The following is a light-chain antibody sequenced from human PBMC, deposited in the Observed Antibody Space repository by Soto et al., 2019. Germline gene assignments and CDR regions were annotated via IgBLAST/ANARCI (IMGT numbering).Light chain of an antibody. CDR2: EVS. CDR1: SNDVGGYKY. J-gene: IGLJ2*01. CDR3: SSYTGSSTLV. V-gene: IGLV2-14*01. Sequence: QSALTQPASVSGSPGQSITISCTGSSNDVGGYKYVSWYQQHPGKAPKLMIYEVSNRPSGISNRFSGSKSGNTASLTSSGLQAEDEADYYCSSYTGSSTLVFGGGTKVTVL.